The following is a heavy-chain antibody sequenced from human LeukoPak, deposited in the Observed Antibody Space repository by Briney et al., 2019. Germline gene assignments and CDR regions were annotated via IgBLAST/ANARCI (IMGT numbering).Heavy chain of an antibody. CDR1: GFTFSDYY. CDR3: ARDLGGEKGKFDY. D-gene: IGHD3-16*01. J-gene: IGHJ4*02. V-gene: IGHV3-11*05. CDR2: ISSSSHYT. Sequence: GGSLRLSCAASGFTFSDYYMSWIRRAPGKGLEWVSYISSSSHYTNYADSVKGRFTISRDNAKNSLDLQINSLRAEDTAVYYCARDLGGEKGKFDYWGQGTLVTVSS.